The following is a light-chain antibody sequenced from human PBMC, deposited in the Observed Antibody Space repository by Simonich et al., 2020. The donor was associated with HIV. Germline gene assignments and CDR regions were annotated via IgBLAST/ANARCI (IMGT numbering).Light chain of an antibody. CDR2: DVS. Sequence: QSALTQPASVSGSPGQSITISCTGTRSDVGGYNYVSWYQQHPGKAPKLMIYDVSNRPSGVSYRFSASKSGNTASLTISGLQAEDEANYYCNSYSSSSTVIFGGGTWLTVL. J-gene: IGLJ2*01. CDR1: RSDVGGYNY. CDR3: NSYSSSSTVI. V-gene: IGLV2-14*03.